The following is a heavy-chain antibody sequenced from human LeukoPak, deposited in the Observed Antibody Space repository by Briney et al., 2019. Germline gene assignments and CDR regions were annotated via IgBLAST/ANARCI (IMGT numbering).Heavy chain of an antibody. CDR2: ISSTSPRAI. CDR3: AGHARGSYLVY. D-gene: IGHD2-8*02. V-gene: IGHV3-11*01. CDR1: GFTFSDYY. J-gene: IGHJ4*02. Sequence: GGSLRLSCAASGFTFSDYYMSWIRQAPGKGLEWVSLISSTSPRAISYGDSVKGRFTTSRDDGKNSLFLQMNSLRVEDTAMYYCAGHARGSYLVYWGQGILVTVSA.